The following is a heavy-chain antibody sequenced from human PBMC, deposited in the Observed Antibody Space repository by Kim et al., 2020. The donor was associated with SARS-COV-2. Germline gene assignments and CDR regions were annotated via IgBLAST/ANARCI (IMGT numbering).Heavy chain of an antibody. CDR3: ARHAGVRIAAAGTEPRKPKYNWFDP. CDR1: GYSFTSYW. CDR2: IYPGDSDT. Sequence: GESLKISCKGSGYSFTSYWIGWVRQMPGKGLEWMGIIYPGDSDTRYSPSFQGQVTISADKSISTAYLQWSSLKASDTAMYYCARHAGVRIAAAGTEPRKPKYNWFDPWGQGTLVTVSS. V-gene: IGHV5-51*01. D-gene: IGHD6-13*01. J-gene: IGHJ5*02.